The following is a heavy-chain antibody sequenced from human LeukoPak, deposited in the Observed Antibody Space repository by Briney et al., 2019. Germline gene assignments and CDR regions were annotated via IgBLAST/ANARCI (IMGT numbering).Heavy chain of an antibody. V-gene: IGHV1-24*01. D-gene: IGHD3-10*01. CDR3: TTSRRFYYGSGTFQY. Sequence: ASVKVSCKASGYTLNPLSIHWVRQAPGKGLEWMGGLDPVDGETIYAQRFQGRVTMTEDTSTDTAYLDLRSLRSDDTAVYYCTTSRRFYYGSGTFQYWGQGTLLTVSS. CDR1: GYTLNPLS. J-gene: IGHJ1*01. CDR2: LDPVDGET.